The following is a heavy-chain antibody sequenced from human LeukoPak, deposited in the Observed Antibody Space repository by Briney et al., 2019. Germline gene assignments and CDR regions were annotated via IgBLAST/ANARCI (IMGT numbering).Heavy chain of an antibody. V-gene: IGHV3-23*01. Sequence: GGSLRLSCAASGFTFSSYAMSWVRQAPGKGLEWVSAISGSGGSTYYADSVKGRFTISRDNSKNTLYLQMNSLRAEDTAVYYCAKDPVDYGVLYYFDYWGQGTLVTVSS. D-gene: IGHD4-17*01. CDR2: ISGSGGST. J-gene: IGHJ4*02. CDR3: AKDPVDYGVLYYFDY. CDR1: GFTFSSYA.